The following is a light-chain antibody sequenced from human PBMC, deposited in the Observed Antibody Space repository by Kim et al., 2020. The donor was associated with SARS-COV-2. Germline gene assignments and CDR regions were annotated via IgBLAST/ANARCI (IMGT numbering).Light chain of an antibody. CDR3: QVWDLSSGV. J-gene: IGLJ1*01. CDR2: YDS. CDR1: NIGSKS. V-gene: IGLV3-21*01. Sequence: SYELTQPPSVSVAPGKTARITCGGNNIGSKSVHWYQQKPGQAPVLVIYYDSDRPSGIPERFSGSNSGNTATLTISRVEAGDEADYYCQVWDLSSGVFATGTKVTVL.